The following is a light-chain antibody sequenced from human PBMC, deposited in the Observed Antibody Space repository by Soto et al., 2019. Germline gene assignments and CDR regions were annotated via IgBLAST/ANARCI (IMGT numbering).Light chain of an antibody. CDR1: QSVSSN. CDR2: GAS. Sequence: EIVMTQSPATLSVSPGERATLSCRASQSVSSNLAWYQQKPGQAPRLLIYGASTRATGIPARSSGSGSGTEFTLTISSLQSEDFAVYYCQQYNNWSTFGQGTKVDIK. J-gene: IGKJ1*01. CDR3: QQYNNWST. V-gene: IGKV3-15*01.